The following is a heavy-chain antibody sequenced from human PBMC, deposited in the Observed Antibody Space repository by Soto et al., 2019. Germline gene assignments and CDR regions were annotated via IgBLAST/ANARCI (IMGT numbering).Heavy chain of an antibody. CDR3: AKGVYDYTF. D-gene: IGHD4-4*01. V-gene: IGHV1-18*01. CDR1: GYTFSTHG. J-gene: IGHJ4*02. CDR2: ISAFNGNS. Sequence: QIQLVQSGAEVKRPGASVKVSCKASGYTFSTHGITWVRQAPGQGFEWMGWISAFNGNSKYAQKFQGRVTMTTDTSTATAYMELRSLRFDDTAVYYCAKGVYDYTFWGQGTLVTVSS.